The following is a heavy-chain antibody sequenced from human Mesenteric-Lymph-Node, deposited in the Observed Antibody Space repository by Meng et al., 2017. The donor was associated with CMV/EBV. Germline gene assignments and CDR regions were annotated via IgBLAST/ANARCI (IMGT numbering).Heavy chain of an antibody. Sequence: GGSLRLSCAASGFTFSSYSMNWVRQAPGKGLEWVSTISSGGGATYYADSVKGRFTISRDNSRNTLYLHMNSLRAEDTAVFYCARSFLDRSSPTSDYWGQGTPVTVSS. D-gene: IGHD6-6*01. V-gene: IGHV3-23*01. CDR2: ISSGGGAT. CDR3: ARSFLDRSSPTSDY. J-gene: IGHJ4*02. CDR1: GFTFSSYS.